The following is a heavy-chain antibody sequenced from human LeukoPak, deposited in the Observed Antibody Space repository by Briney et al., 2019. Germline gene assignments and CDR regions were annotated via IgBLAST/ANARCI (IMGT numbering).Heavy chain of an antibody. CDR1: GGSISSSSYY. J-gene: IGHJ4*02. V-gene: IGHV4-39*01. CDR2: IYYSGST. D-gene: IGHD2-15*01. CDR3: ARRGAPDCSGGSCYKVDY. Sequence: SETLSLTCTVSGGSISSSSYYWGWIRQPPGKGLEWIGSIYYSGSTYYNPSLKSRVTISVDTSKNQFSLKLSSVTVADTAVYYCARRGAPDCSGGSCYKVDYWGQGTLVTVSS.